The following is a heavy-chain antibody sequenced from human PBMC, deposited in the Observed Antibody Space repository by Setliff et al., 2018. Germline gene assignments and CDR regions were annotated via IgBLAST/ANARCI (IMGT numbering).Heavy chain of an antibody. D-gene: IGHD6-13*01. V-gene: IGHV3-33*03. CDR2: IWSDGSNK. Sequence: QPGGSLRLSCAASGFTFSSYGMHWVRQAPGKGLEWVATIWSDGSNKYYGDSVKGRFTISRDNSKNTLYLQMNSLGADDTAIYYCAKRRGGRGSSWFLDPDHWGRGTVVTVSS. CDR3: AKRRGGRGSSWFLDPDH. J-gene: IGHJ4*02. CDR1: GFTFSSYG.